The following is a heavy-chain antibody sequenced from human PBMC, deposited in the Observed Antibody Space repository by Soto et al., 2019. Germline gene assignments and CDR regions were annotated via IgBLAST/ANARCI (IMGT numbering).Heavy chain of an antibody. CDR2: IRSKANSYLI. Sequence: EVQLVESGGGLVQPGGSLRLSCAASGFSFSDSAMHWVRQASGKGLEWIARIRSKANSYLIAYDESVRGRFIISRDDSKNMAYLQMNDLNTEDTAIYYCARGGEMGLNDYWGQVTPVTVS. CDR1: GFSFSDSA. J-gene: IGHJ4*02. V-gene: IGHV3-73*02. D-gene: IGHD1-26*01. CDR3: ARGGEMGLNDY.